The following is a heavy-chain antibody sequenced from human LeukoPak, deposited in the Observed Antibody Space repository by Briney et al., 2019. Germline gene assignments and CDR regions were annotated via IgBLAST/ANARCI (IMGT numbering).Heavy chain of an antibody. V-gene: IGHV4-31*03. CDR1: GGSISSGGYY. CDR2: IYYSGST. D-gene: IGHD6-19*01. CDR3: ARSRPYRSSPGIAVAKGPIDY. Sequence: PSETLSLTCTVSGGSISSGGYYWSWIRQHPGKGLEWIGYIYYSGSTYYNPSLKSRVTISVDTSKNQFSLKLSSVTAADTAVYYCARSRPYRSSPGIAVAKGPIDYWGQGTLVTVSS. J-gene: IGHJ4*02.